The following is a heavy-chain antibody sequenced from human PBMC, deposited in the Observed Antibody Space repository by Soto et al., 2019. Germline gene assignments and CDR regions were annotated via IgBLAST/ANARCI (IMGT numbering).Heavy chain of an antibody. CDR2: IIPIFGTA. J-gene: IGHJ3*02. D-gene: IGHD5-18*01. CDR1: GGTFSSYA. CDR3: ATEDRIQLWLNAFDI. Sequence: ASVKVSCKASGGTFSSYAISWVRQAPGQGLEWMGGIIPIFGTANYAQKFQGRVTITADESTSTAYMELSSLRSEDTAVYYCATEDRIQLWLNAFDIWGQGTMVTVSS. V-gene: IGHV1-69*13.